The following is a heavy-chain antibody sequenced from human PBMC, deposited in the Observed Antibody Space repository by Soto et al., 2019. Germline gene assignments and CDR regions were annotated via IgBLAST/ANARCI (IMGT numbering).Heavy chain of an antibody. CDR3: AKWDWWELPVYEDYYGMDV. CDR2: ISGSGGST. V-gene: IGHV3-23*01. J-gene: IGHJ6*02. Sequence: GGSLRLSCAASGFTFSSYAMSWVRQAPGKGLEWVSAISGSGGSTYYADSVKGRFTISRDNSKNTLYLQMNSLRAEDTAVYYCAKWDWWELPVYEDYYGMDVWGQGTTVTVSS. D-gene: IGHD1-26*01. CDR1: GFTFSSYA.